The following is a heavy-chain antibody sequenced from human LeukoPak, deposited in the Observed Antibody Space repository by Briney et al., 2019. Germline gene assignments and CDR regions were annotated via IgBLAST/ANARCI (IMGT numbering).Heavy chain of an antibody. CDR2: IYTSGSI. J-gene: IGHJ4*02. CDR1: GGSISSGSYY. Sequence: SETLSLTCTVSGGSISSGSYYWSWIRQPAGKGLEWIGRIYTSGSINYNPSLKSRVTISVDTSKNQFSLKLSSVTAADTAVYYCARGSSWYNIDYWGQGTLVTVSS. V-gene: IGHV4-61*02. CDR3: ARGSSWYNIDY. D-gene: IGHD6-13*01.